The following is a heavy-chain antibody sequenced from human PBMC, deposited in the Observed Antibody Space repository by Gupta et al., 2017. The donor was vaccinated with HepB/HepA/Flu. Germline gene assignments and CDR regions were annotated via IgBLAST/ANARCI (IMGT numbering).Heavy chain of an antibody. CDR2: FDPEDGET. D-gene: IGHD4-17*01. J-gene: IGHJ4*02. CDR1: GYTLTELS. Sequence: QVQLVQSGAEVKKPGASVKVSCKVSGYTLTELSMHWVRQAPGKGLEWMGGFDPEDGETNYAQKFQGRVTMTEDTSTDTAYMELSSLRSEDTAVYYCATVKGDYGDYATPDFPPVFDYWGQGTLVTVSS. V-gene: IGHV1-24*01. CDR3: ATVKGDYGDYATPDFPPVFDY.